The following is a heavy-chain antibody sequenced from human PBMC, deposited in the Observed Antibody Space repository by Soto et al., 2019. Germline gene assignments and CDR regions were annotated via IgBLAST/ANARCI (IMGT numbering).Heavy chain of an antibody. Sequence: SETLSLTGTVSGGSISSGCYYWSWIRQHPGKGLEWIGYIYYIGSTYYNPSLKSRVTISVDTSKNQFSLKLSSVTAADTAVYYCGRSYMTEYSYGTDHTKPENYGMDVGGQGTKVTV. CDR1: GGSISSGCYY. V-gene: IGHV4-31*03. D-gene: IGHD5-18*01. CDR2: IYYIGST. CDR3: GRSYMTEYSYGTDHTKPENYGMDV. J-gene: IGHJ6*02.